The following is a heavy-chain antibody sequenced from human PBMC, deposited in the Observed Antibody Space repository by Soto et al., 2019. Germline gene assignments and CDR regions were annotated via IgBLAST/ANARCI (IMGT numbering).Heavy chain of an antibody. CDR1: GGTFSNYA. CDR2: IIPMFGTT. J-gene: IGHJ6*02. D-gene: IGHD1-1*01. V-gene: IGHV1-69*01. Sequence: QLQLVQSGAEVKKHGSSVKVSCKPSGGTFSNYAFSWVRQAPGQGLEWVGGIIPMFGTTHYAPKFQGRVTLNADESTTTVYMELSSLRSDDTAVYYCARDQMGTITGGLDVWCQGTSVTVSS. CDR3: ARDQMGTITGGLDV.